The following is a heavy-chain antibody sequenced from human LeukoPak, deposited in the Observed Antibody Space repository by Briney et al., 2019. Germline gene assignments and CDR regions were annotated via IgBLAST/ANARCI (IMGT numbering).Heavy chain of an antibody. D-gene: IGHD2/OR15-2a*01. CDR3: ARGENNDFLWGVGAFDI. CDR1: GGTFSSYA. Sequence: SVKVSCKASGGTFSSYAISWVRQAPGQGLEWMGRMIPILGIANYAQKFQGRVTITADKSTSTAYMELSSLRSEDTAVYYCARGENNDFLWGVGAFDIWGQGTMVTVSS. J-gene: IGHJ3*02. V-gene: IGHV1-69*04. CDR2: MIPILGIA.